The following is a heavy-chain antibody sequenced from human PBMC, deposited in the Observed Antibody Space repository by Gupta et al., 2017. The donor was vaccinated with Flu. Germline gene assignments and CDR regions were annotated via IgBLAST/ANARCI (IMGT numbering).Heavy chain of an antibody. V-gene: IGHV3-7*01. CDR3: ARGSHDSKYRCFET. CDR2: LKQDGSDQ. J-gene: IGHJ5*02. Sequence: RHMPGKGLEWVATLKQDGSDQDYVDSVKGRFTISRDSAKNSLHLQMNGLRVEDTAVYYCARGSHDSKYRCFETWGQGTRVTVSS. D-gene: IGHD4-4*01.